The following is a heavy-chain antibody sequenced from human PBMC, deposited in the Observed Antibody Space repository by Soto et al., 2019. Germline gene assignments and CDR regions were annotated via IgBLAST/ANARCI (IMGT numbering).Heavy chain of an antibody. V-gene: IGHV3-74*01. J-gene: IGHJ4*02. CDR1: GFNFSNYL. Sequence: EVQLVESGGGLVQPGGSLRLSCAASGFNFSNYLMHWVRQAPGKGLVWVSRIHRDGSSTNYADSVKGRFTISRDNAKNTLYLQMNSLRAEDAAVYYCARQYSYDWHARGHFDYWGQGTLVTVSS. D-gene: IGHD1-1*01. CDR3: ARQYSYDWHARGHFDY. CDR2: IHRDGSST.